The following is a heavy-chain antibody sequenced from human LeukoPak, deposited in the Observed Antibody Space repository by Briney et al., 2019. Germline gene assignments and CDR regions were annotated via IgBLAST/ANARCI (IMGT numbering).Heavy chain of an antibody. J-gene: IGHJ4*02. CDR2: IWYDGSNK. V-gene: IGHV3-33*01. Sequence: GGSLRLSCAASGFTFSSHGMHWVRQAPGKGLEWVAVIWYDGSNKYYADSVEGRFPISRDNSKSTLYLKMNSLRAEDAAVYYCARASSSGYSYLDYWGQGTLVTVSP. CDR3: ARASSSGYSYLDY. D-gene: IGHD3-22*01. CDR1: GFTFSSHG.